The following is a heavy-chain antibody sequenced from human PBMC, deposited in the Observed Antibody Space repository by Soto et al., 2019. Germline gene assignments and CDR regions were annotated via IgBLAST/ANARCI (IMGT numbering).Heavy chain of an antibody. V-gene: IGHV1-3*01. CDR2: IHAGNGNA. CDR3: ARETFSVPTYYCDS. CDR1: GYSFMTYA. J-gene: IGHJ4*02. D-gene: IGHD3-3*01. Sequence: ASVKVSCKTSGYSFMTYAIHWVRQAPGQSLEWMGWIHAGNGNAKYSQNFQGRVTITRDTSANTVYMELSSLRSEDTAPYYCARETFSVPTYYCDSWGQGTLVTVSS.